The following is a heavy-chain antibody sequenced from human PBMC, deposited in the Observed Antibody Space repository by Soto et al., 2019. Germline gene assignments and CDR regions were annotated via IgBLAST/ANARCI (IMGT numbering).Heavy chain of an antibody. V-gene: IGHV4-39*01. D-gene: IGHD2-2*01. J-gene: IGHJ5*02. CDR3: ARHATLWVPAAIGP. CDR1: GGSISTSSYY. Sequence: PSETLSLTCTVSGGSISTSSYYWGWIRQPPGKGLEWIGSIFYSGTTYYNPSLKSRVTISVDTSKNQFSLKLSSVTVADTAVYYCARHATLWVPAAIGPWGQGALVTVSS. CDR2: IFYSGTT.